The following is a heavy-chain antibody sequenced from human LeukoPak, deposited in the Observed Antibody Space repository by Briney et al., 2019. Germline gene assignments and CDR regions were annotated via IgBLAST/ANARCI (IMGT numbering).Heavy chain of an antibody. CDR2: IHPSTGNP. D-gene: IGHD3-16*02. CDR3: ARAFQSLGGLSLPDY. CDR1: GYTFINYA. Sequence: ASVKVSCKASGYTFINYAMNWVRQAPGQGLEWMGWIHPSTGNPTYAQGFTGRFVFSLDTSVSTAYLQITNLKAEDTAVYYCARAFQSLGGLSLPDYWGQGTLVTVSS. V-gene: IGHV7-4-1*02. J-gene: IGHJ4*02.